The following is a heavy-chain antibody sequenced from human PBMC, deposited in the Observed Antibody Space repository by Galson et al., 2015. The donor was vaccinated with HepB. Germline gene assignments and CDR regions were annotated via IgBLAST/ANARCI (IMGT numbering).Heavy chain of an antibody. D-gene: IGHD6-13*01. Sequence: SVKVSCKASGYTFTMYAMHWVRQAPGQRPERMGWINVGNGNTKYSQKFQGRVTITRDTSARTAYMELGSLKSEDTAVYYCARSGRFGIAAADHGLYWGQGTLVTGSS. CDR2: INVGNGNT. CDR1: GYTFTMYA. CDR3: ARSGRFGIAAADHGLY. J-gene: IGHJ4*02. V-gene: IGHV1-3*01.